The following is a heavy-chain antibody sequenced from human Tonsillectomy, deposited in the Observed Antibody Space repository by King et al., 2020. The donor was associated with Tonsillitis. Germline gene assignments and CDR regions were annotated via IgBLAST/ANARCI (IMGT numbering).Heavy chain of an antibody. D-gene: IGHD4-17*01. Sequence: LQLQESGPGLVKPSETLCLTCSVSGGSISGSYWRWIRQPPGKGLEWIGYIYHSGSTKYNPSLKSRVTISVDTSKNQISLKLSSVTAADTAVYYCARAYGINDYWGQGTLVTVSS. V-gene: IGHV4-59*01. CDR1: GGSISGSY. J-gene: IGHJ4*02. CDR2: IYHSGST. CDR3: ARAYGINDY.